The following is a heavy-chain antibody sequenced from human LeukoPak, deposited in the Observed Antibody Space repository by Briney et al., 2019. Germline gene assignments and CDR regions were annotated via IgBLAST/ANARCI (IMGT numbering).Heavy chain of an antibody. CDR2: IKSDGRT. CDR1: GFTLSSYW. V-gene: IGHV3-74*01. CDR3: ARAPSEIGGYYPEYFRH. J-gene: IGHJ1*01. Sequence: GESLKISCAASGFTLSSYWMHWVRQDPGKGLVWVSRIKSDGRTNYADSVKGRFTISRDNAKNTVSLQMNSLRAEDTGVYYCARAPSEIGGYYPEYFRHWGQGTLVIVSS. D-gene: IGHD3-22*01.